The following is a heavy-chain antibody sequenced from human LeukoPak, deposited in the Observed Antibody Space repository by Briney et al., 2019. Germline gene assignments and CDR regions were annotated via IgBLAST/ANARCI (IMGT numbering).Heavy chain of an antibody. CDR2: IYTSGST. CDR1: GGSISSYY. Sequence: SETLSLTCTVSGGSISSYYWSWIRQPAGKGLEWIGRIYTSGSTNYNPSLKSRVTMSVDTSKNQFSLKLSSVTAADTAVYYCARDSSSYPDDYFDYWGQGTLVTVSS. V-gene: IGHV4-4*07. CDR3: ARDSSSYPDDYFDY. J-gene: IGHJ4*02. D-gene: IGHD6-13*01.